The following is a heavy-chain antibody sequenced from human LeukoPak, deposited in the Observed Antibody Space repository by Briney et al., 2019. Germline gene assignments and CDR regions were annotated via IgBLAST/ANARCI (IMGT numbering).Heavy chain of an antibody. J-gene: IGHJ4*02. V-gene: IGHV4-59*01. Sequence: PSETLSLTCTVSGGSINNYYWSWIRQPPGKGLEWIGYIYYRGSTNYNPSLKSRVTFSVDTSKNQFSLKLNSVAAADTAVYYCARGGDYGDLRYFDYWGQGTLVTVSS. D-gene: IGHD4-17*01. CDR1: GGSINNYY. CDR3: ARGGDYGDLRYFDY. CDR2: IYYRGST.